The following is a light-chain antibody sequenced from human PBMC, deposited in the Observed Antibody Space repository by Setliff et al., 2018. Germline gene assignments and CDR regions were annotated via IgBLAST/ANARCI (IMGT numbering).Light chain of an antibody. V-gene: IGLV2-14*01. CDR1: SNDVGAYNH. J-gene: IGLJ1*01. CDR3: HSFTTSTTRV. CDR2: EVN. Sequence: QSALAQPASVSGSPGQSIAISCTGTSNDVGAYNHVSWYQHHPGKAPKLIIYEVNNRPSGVSDRFSGSKSGNTASLTISGLQAEDEADYYCHSFTTSTTRVFGSGTKGTVL.